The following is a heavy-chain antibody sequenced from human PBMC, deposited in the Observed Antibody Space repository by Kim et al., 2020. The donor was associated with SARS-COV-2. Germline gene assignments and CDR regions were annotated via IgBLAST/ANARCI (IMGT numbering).Heavy chain of an antibody. CDR1: GYSFTSYW. D-gene: IGHD1-26*01. J-gene: IGHJ5*02. CDR2: IYPGDSDT. V-gene: IGHV5-51*01. Sequence: GESLKISCKGSGYSFTSYWIGWVRQMPGKGLEWMGIIYPGDSDTRYSPSFQGQVTISADKSISTAYLQWSSLKASDTAMYYCARLGWNGGSFGGWFDPWGQGTLVTVSS. CDR3: ARLGWNGGSFGGWFDP.